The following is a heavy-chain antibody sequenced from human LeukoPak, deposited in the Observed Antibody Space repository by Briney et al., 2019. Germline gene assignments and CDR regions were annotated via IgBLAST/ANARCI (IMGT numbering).Heavy chain of an antibody. J-gene: IGHJ6*03. V-gene: IGHV3-30*18. Sequence: GGSLRLSCGASGFTSSIYSMNWVRQAPGKGLEWVATISYDGSNRYYVDSVKGRFTISRDNSKNTLYLQMDSLRAEDTAVYYCAKTRGTYYAYYYYMDVWGKGTTVTVSS. CDR2: ISYDGSNR. D-gene: IGHD1-26*01. CDR3: AKTRGTYYAYYYYMDV. CDR1: GFTSSIYS.